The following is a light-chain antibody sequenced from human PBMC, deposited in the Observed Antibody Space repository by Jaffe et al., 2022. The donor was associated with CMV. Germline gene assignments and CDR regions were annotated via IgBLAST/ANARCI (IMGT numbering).Light chain of an antibody. CDR1: SSNIGGDYNY. V-gene: IGLV2-11*01. CDR2: DVT. CDR3: CSSVGNYIWV. J-gene: IGLJ2*01. Sequence: QSALTQPRSVSGSPGQSVTISCTGTSSNIGGDYNYVSWYQQHPGEAPKLLIYDVTKRSSGVPDRFSASKSGNTASLTISDLQPEDESDYYCCSSVGNYIWVFGGGTKVTVL.